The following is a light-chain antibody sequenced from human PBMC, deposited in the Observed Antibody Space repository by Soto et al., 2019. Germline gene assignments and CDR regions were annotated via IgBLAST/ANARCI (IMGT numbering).Light chain of an antibody. CDR2: GAS. V-gene: IGKV3-15*01. CDR3: QQYNNWPRT. Sequence: IVMTQSPATLSVSPGERATLSCRASQSVSSDLAWYHQKPGQAPRLLIYGASTRATGIPARFSGSGSGTEFTLTINSLQSEDFAVYYCQQYNNWPRTCGQGTKV. J-gene: IGKJ1*01. CDR1: QSVSSD.